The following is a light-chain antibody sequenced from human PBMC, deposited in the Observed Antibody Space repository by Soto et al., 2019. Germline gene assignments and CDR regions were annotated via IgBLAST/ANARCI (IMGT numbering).Light chain of an antibody. V-gene: IGLV3-21*02. J-gene: IGLJ3*02. CDR3: QVWDSTTDHMV. CDR1: NIGSKT. Sequence: SYELTQPPSVSVAPGQTASISCGGDNIGSKTVHWYQPRPGQAPVLGVYDDSGRPSGIPERFSGSNSGSTATLTISRVEAGDEADYYCQVWDSTTDHMVFGGGNKLTVL. CDR2: DDS.